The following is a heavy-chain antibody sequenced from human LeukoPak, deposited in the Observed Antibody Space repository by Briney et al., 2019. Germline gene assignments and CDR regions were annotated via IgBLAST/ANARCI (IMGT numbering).Heavy chain of an antibody. Sequence: PGGSLRLSCATSGFSFNSYWMSWVRQAPGKGLEWVANIKQDGSEKYYVDSVKGRFTISRDNVKNSLYPQMNSLRIEDTAVYYCARIEAGGWGQGTLVTVSS. CDR3: ARIEAGG. J-gene: IGHJ4*02. CDR1: GFSFNSYW. V-gene: IGHV3-7*01. CDR2: IKQDGSEK.